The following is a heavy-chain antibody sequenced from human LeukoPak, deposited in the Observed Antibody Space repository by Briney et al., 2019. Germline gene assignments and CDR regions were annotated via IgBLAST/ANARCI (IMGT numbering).Heavy chain of an antibody. J-gene: IGHJ6*02. CDR2: ISSFSSYT. CDR3: ARVAIQNDMDV. D-gene: IGHD5-18*01. Sequence: GGSLRLSCAASGFTFSAFSMNWVRQAPGKGLEWVSSISSFSSYTYYADSVKGRFTISRDNAKNSLYLQMNSLRAEDTAVYHCARVAIQNDMDVWGQGTTVTVSS. CDR1: GFTFSAFS. V-gene: IGHV3-21*01.